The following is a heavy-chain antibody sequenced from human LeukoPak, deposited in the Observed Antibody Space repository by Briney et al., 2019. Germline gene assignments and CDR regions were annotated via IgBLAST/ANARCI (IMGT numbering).Heavy chain of an antibody. Sequence: SETLSLTYAVYGGSFSGYYWSWIRQPPGKGLEWIGEINHSGNTNYNPSLKNRVTISADTSKNQFSLRLSSVTAADTAIYYCAREGTVGFFDYWGQGILVTVSS. CDR3: AREGTVGFFDY. J-gene: IGHJ4*02. V-gene: IGHV4-34*01. D-gene: IGHD1-7*01. CDR2: INHSGNT. CDR1: GGSFSGYY.